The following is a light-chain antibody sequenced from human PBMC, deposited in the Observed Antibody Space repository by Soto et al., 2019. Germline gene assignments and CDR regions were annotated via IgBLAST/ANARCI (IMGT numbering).Light chain of an antibody. Sequence: EIVLTQSPATLSLSPGERATLSCRASQSISRFLAWYQQNPGQAPRLLIYDASNKPAGIPARFSGSGSGTDFTLPISGLEPEDFAVYYCQQRSNGPLFTFGPGTKVDFK. CDR1: QSISRF. CDR3: QQRSNGPLFT. J-gene: IGKJ3*01. CDR2: DAS. V-gene: IGKV3-11*01.